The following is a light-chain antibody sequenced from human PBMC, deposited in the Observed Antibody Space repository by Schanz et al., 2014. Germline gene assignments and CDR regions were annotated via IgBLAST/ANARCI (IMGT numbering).Light chain of an antibody. Sequence: EIVLTQSPGTLSLSPGERATLSCRASQTVSNRYLAWYQQKPGQAPRLLIYGASSRATGIPDRFSGSGSGTDFTLTISRLEPEDFAVYYCQQYGSSFGTFGQGTEVEIK. CDR1: QTVSNRY. V-gene: IGKV3-20*01. CDR2: GAS. J-gene: IGKJ1*01. CDR3: QQYGSSFGT.